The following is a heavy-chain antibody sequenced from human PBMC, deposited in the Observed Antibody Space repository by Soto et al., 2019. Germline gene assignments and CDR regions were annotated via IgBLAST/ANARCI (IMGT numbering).Heavy chain of an antibody. D-gene: IGHD6-13*01. CDR2: INHSGST. CDR3: ASGVAAPSLGMDV. V-gene: IGHV4-34*01. CDR1: GGSFSCYY. Sequence: SETLSLTCAVYGGSFSCYYWSWIRQPPGKGLEWIGEINHSGSTNYNPSLKSRVTISVDTSKNQFSLKLSSVTAADTAVYYCASGVAAPSLGMDVWGQGTTATVSS. J-gene: IGHJ6*02.